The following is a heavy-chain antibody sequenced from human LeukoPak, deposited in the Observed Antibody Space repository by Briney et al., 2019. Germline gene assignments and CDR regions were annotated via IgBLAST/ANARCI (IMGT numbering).Heavy chain of an antibody. CDR1: GYTLTGYS. D-gene: IGHD1-26*01. V-gene: IGHV1-2*06. Sequence: ASVKVSCKASGYTLTGYSMHWVRQAPGQGLEWMGRINPNTGGTNYAQKFQGRVTMTRDTSISTAYLDLSSLRSDDTAVYYCARDSVLGAKWGQGTLVTVSS. CDR2: INPNTGGT. J-gene: IGHJ4*02. CDR3: ARDSVLGAK.